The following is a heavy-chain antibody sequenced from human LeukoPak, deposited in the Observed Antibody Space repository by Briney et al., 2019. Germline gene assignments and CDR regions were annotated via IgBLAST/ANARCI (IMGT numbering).Heavy chain of an antibody. V-gene: IGHV3-20*04. Sequence: GGSLRLSCAASGFTFDDYGMSWVRQAPGKGLEWVSGINWNGGSTGYADSVKGRFTISRDNSKNTLYLQMNSLRAEDTAVYYCAKDGRWELPDYYYYMDVWGKGTTVTISS. CDR1: GFTFDDYG. CDR3: AKDGRWELPDYYYYMDV. J-gene: IGHJ6*03. CDR2: INWNGGST. D-gene: IGHD1-26*01.